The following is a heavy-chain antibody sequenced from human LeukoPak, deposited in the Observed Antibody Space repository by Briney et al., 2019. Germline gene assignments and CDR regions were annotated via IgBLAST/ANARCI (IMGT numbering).Heavy chain of an antibody. CDR1: GFTFSSYA. D-gene: IGHD3-10*01. J-gene: IGHJ4*02. CDR3: VKGFVHPTYYFEY. CDR2: ITGSGDGI. V-gene: IGHV3-23*01. Sequence: GGSLRLSCAASGFTFSSYAMMWVRQAPGKGLEWVSSITGSGDGIYYADSVRGRFTISRDNSKNTLYLQVNSLRAEDTAVYFCVKGFVHPTYYFEYWGQGTLVTVSS.